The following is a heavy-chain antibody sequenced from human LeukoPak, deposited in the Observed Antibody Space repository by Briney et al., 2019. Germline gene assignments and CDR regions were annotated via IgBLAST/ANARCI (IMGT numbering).Heavy chain of an antibody. Sequence: GSLRLSCSASGFTFSGYSMHWVRQAPGKGLEFVSAINNNGHNTYYADSVKGRFTISRDNSKSTLCLQMSSLRPEDTAVYYCVTAANVYDYWGQGTLVTVSS. CDR3: VTAANVYDY. J-gene: IGHJ4*02. V-gene: IGHV3-64D*09. CDR2: INNNGHNT. CDR1: GFTFSGYS. D-gene: IGHD2-15*01.